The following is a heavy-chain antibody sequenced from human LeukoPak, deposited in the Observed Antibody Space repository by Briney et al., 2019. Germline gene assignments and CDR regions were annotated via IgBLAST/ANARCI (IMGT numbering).Heavy chain of an antibody. D-gene: IGHD3-3*02. CDR1: GFTFSKYG. CDR2: ISGSGSYI. Sequence: GGSLRLSCAVSGFTFSKYGMSGVREALGKGLEWVSSISGSGSYIYYADSVKGRFTISRDNAKNSLFLQMNSLRAEDTAIYYCASHFWNYYRIDYWGQGILVTVSS. CDR3: ASHFWNYYRIDY. V-gene: IGHV3-21*01. J-gene: IGHJ4*02.